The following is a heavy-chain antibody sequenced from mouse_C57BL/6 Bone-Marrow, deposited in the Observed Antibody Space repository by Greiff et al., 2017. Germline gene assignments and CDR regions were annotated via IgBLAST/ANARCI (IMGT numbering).Heavy chain of an antibody. J-gene: IGHJ2*01. V-gene: IGHV1-53*01. CDR2: INPSNGGT. Sequence: VQLQQPGTELVKPGASVKLSCKASGYTFTSYWMHWVKQRPGQGLEWIGNINPSNGGTSYNEKFKSKDTLTVYKSSSTAYMQLSSLTSEDSAVXYCARWTTTVVATRYFDYWGQGTTLTVSS. CDR1: GYTFTSYW. D-gene: IGHD1-1*01. CDR3: ARWTTTVVATRYFDY.